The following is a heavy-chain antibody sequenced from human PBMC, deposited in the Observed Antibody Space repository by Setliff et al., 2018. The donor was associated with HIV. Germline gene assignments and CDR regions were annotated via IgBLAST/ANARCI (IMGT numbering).Heavy chain of an antibody. Sequence: SETLSLTCAVYGRSFSGYYWNWIRRSPGKGLEWTGEINHSGGTNYNPSLKSRVTMSIDTSKNQFSLNVSSVTAADTAVYYCARGWGHDGFDFWGQGTMVTVSS. CDR2: INHSGGT. J-gene: IGHJ3*01. CDR1: GRSFSGYY. D-gene: IGHD7-27*01. CDR3: ARGWGHDGFDF. V-gene: IGHV4-34*01.